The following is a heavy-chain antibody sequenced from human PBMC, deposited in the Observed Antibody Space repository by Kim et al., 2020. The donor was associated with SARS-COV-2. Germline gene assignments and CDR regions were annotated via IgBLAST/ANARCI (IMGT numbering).Heavy chain of an antibody. J-gene: IGHJ4*02. CDR3: ARPGGYDYDHLGVPRFDY. CDR2: INPSGGST. Sequence: ASVKVSCKASGYTFTSYYMHWVRQAPGQGLEWMGIINPSGGSTSYAQKFQGRVTMTRDTSTSTVYKELSSLRSEDTAVYYCARPGGYDYDHLGVPRFDYWGQGTLVTVSS. V-gene: IGHV1-46*01. CDR1: GYTFTSYY. D-gene: IGHD5-12*01.